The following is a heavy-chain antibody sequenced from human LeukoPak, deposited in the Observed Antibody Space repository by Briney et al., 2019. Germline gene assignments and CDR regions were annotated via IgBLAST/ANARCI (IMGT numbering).Heavy chain of an antibody. J-gene: IGHJ3*02. V-gene: IGHV1-69*13. CDR1: EFSPTTYY. CDR2: IIPIFGTA. Sequence: RASVKVSCKASEFSPTTYYIHWVRQAPGQGLEWMGGIIPIFGTANYAQKFQGRVTITADESTSTAYMELSSLRSEDTAVYYCARDTRDAFDIWGQGTMVTVSS. CDR3: ARDTRDAFDI.